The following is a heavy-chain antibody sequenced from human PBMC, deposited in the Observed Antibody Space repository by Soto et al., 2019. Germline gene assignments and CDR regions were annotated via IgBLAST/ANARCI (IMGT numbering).Heavy chain of an antibody. D-gene: IGHD1-7*01. CDR2: ISYDGSNK. CDR3: ARGRKGGSSRTNGLELHY. CDR1: GFTFSSYA. Sequence: GGSLRLSCAASGFTFSSYAMHWVRQAPGKGLEWVAVISYDGSNKYYADSVKGRFTISRDNSKNTLYLQMNSLRAEDTAVYYCARGRKGGSSRTNGLELHYWGQGTLVTVSS. J-gene: IGHJ4*02. V-gene: IGHV3-30-3*01.